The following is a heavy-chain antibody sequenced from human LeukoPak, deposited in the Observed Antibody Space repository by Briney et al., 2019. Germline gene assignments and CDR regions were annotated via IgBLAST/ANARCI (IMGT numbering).Heavy chain of an antibody. CDR2: IYHSGST. D-gene: IGHD6-19*01. V-gene: IGHV4-4*02. CDR3: ARFEQWLVTSYYYGMDV. J-gene: IGHJ6*02. Sequence: ASETLSLTCAVSGGSISSSNRWSWVRQPPGKGLEWIGEIYHSGSTNYNPSLKSRVTISVDKSKNQFSLKLSSVTAADTAVYYCARFEQWLVTSYYYGMDVWGQGTTVTVSS. CDR1: GGSISSSNR.